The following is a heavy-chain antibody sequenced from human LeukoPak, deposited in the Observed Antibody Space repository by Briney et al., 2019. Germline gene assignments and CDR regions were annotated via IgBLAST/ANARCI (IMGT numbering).Heavy chain of an antibody. J-gene: IGHJ4*02. Sequence: PGGSLRLSCAASGFTFSSYSMNWVRQAPGKGLEWVSYISSSSSTIYYADSVKGRFTISRDNSKNTLYLQMNSLRAEDTAVYYCAKPVDTAMVDVFDYWGQGTLVTVSS. D-gene: IGHD5-18*01. CDR3: AKPVDTAMVDVFDY. CDR1: GFTFSSYS. V-gene: IGHV3-48*01. CDR2: ISSSSSTI.